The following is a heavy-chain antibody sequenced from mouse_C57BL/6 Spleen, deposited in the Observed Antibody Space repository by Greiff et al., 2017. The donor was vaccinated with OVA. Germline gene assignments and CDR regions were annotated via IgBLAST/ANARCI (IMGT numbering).Heavy chain of an antibody. CDR3: ASITTVVATNAMDY. Sequence: QVQLQQSGAELARPGASVKLSCKASGYTFTSYGISWVKQRTGQGLEWIGEIYPRSGNTYYNEKFKGKATLTADTSSSTAYMELRSLTSEDSAVDFCASITTVVATNAMDYWGQGTSVTVSS. CDR1: GYTFTSYG. CDR2: IYPRSGNT. V-gene: IGHV1-81*01. D-gene: IGHD1-1*01. J-gene: IGHJ4*01.